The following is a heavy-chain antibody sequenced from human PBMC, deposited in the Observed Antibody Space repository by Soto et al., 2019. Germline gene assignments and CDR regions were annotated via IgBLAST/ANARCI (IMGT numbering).Heavy chain of an antibody. J-gene: IGHJ4*02. CDR3: AHRDSSSFGSGY. Sequence: QITLKESGPPLVKPTQTLTLTCTFSGFSLSTSGVGVGWIRQPPGKALEWLALIYWDDDKRYSPSLKSRLTITKDTSNNQVVLTMTNMDPVDTATYYCAHRDSSSFGSGYWGQGTLVTVSS. CDR1: GFSLSTSGVG. CDR2: IYWDDDK. D-gene: IGHD6-6*01. V-gene: IGHV2-5*02.